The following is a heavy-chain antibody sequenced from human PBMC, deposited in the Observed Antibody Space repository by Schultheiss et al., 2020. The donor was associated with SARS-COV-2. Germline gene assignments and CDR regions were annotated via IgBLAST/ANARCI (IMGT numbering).Heavy chain of an antibody. V-gene: IGHV3-72*01. CDR2: TRNKANSYTT. CDR3: ARVVRVAAAGLYYFDF. Sequence: GESLKISCAASGFTFSDHYMDWVRQAPGKGLEWVGRTRNKANSYTTEYAASVKGRFTISRDDSKNSLYLQMNSLRAEDTAVFYCARVVRVAAAGLYYFDFWGQGTLVTVSS. CDR1: GFTFSDHY. J-gene: IGHJ4*02. D-gene: IGHD6-13*01.